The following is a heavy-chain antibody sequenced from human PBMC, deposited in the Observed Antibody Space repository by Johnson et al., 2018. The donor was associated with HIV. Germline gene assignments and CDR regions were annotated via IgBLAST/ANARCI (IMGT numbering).Heavy chain of an antibody. J-gene: IGHJ3*02. CDR1: GFTFTSYT. CDR2: ISSDGTNK. D-gene: IGHD4-17*01. V-gene: IGHV3-30-3*01. CDR3: AKEGSRGTVTQAPDAFDI. Sequence: QVQLVESGGGVVQPGRSLRLSCAASGFTFTSYTIHWVRQAPGKGLEWVALISSDGTNKYYAGSVKGRFTISRENAKNSLYLQMNSLRAEDTAVYYCAKEGSRGTVTQAPDAFDIWGQGTVVTVSS.